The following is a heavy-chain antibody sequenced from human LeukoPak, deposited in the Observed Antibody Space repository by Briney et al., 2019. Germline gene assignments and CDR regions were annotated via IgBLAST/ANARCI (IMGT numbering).Heavy chain of an antibody. V-gene: IGHV3-30*18. Sequence: GGSLRLSCAASGFTFSSYSMNWVRQAPGKGLEWVAVISYDGSKSYYADSVKGRFTISRDNSKNTLNLQMNSLRVEDTAVYYCAKEEYNWNNIDYWGQGTLVTVSS. CDR3: AKEEYNWNNIDY. CDR1: GFTFSSYS. D-gene: IGHD1/OR15-1a*01. J-gene: IGHJ4*02. CDR2: ISYDGSKS.